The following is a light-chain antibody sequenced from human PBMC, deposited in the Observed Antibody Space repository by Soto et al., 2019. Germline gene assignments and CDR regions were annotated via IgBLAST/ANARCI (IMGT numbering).Light chain of an antibody. CDR2: DVS. V-gene: IGLV2-14*01. Sequence: QSALTQPVSVSGSPGQSITISCTGTSSDVGGYNYVSWYQQHPGKAPKLMIYDVSNRPSGVSNRFSGSKSGNTASLTISGLQAEDEADYYCASYTSSSTLVFGGGNQLTVL. J-gene: IGLJ3*02. CDR3: ASYTSSSTLV. CDR1: SSDVGGYNY.